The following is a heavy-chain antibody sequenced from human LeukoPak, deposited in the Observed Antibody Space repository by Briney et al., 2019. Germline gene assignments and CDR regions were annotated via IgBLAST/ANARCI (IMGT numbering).Heavy chain of an antibody. D-gene: IGHD5-18*01. V-gene: IGHV4-4*07. CDR3: ARDYSYPDY. CDR1: GASNSAYH. CDR2: IYSSGRT. J-gene: IGHJ4*02. Sequence: SETLSLTCSVSGASNSAYHWSWIRQPAGKGLEWIGRIYSSGRTNYIPSLKSRLTMSVDTSKNQFSLKLNSVTAADTAVYYCARDYSYPDYWGQGTLVTVSS.